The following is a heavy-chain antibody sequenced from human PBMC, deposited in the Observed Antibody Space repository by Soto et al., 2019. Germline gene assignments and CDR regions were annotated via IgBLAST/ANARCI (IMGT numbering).Heavy chain of an antibody. CDR1: GYTFTSYY. J-gene: IGHJ6*03. CDR3: ARGLRDIVVVPAADYYYYYYMDV. D-gene: IGHD2-2*01. V-gene: IGHV1-46*03. Sequence: ASVKVSCKASGYTFTSYYMHWVRQAPGQGLEWMGIINPSGGSTSYAQKFQGRVTMTRDTSTSTVYMELSSLRSEDTAVYYCARGLRDIVVVPAADYYYYYYMDVWGKGTTVTVSS. CDR2: INPSGGST.